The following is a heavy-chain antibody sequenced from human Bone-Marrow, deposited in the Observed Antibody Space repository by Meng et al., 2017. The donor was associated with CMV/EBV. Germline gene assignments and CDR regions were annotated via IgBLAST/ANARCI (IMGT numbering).Heavy chain of an antibody. V-gene: IGHV1-2*02. J-gene: IGHJ6*02. CDR2: INPNSGGT. Sequence: ASVKVFCKASGYTFTGYYMHWVRQAPGQGLEWMGWINPNSGGTNYAQKFQGRVTMTRDTSISTAYMELSRLRSDDTAVYYCARVPSWVGATTDYGMDVWGQGTTVTVSS. D-gene: IGHD1-26*01. CDR1: GYTFTGYY. CDR3: ARVPSWVGATTDYGMDV.